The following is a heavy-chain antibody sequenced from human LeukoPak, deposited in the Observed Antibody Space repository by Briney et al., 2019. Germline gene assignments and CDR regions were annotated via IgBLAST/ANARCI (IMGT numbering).Heavy chain of an antibody. CDR1: GGSISTYY. Sequence: SETLSLTCAVSGGSISTYYWSWIRQPAGKGLEWIGRIYTSGSTNYNPSLKSRVTMSVDTSKNQFSLKLSSVTAADTAVYYCARDNWEAAAVDYWGQGTLVTVSS. J-gene: IGHJ4*02. CDR3: ARDNWEAAAVDY. CDR2: IYTSGST. D-gene: IGHD6-13*01. V-gene: IGHV4-4*07.